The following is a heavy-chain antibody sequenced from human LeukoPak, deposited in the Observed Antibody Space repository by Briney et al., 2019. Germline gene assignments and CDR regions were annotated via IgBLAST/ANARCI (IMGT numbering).Heavy chain of an antibody. D-gene: IGHD5-18*01. CDR2: IYYSGST. V-gene: IGHV4-59*11. Sequence: SETPFLTCTDTGGSISSHYWSWIRQPPGKGLEWIGYIYYSGSTNYNPSLKSRVTISVDTSKNQFSLKLSSVTAADTAVYYCARGRIDTAIFDYWGQGTLVTVSS. CDR1: GGSISSHY. J-gene: IGHJ4*02. CDR3: ARGRIDTAIFDY.